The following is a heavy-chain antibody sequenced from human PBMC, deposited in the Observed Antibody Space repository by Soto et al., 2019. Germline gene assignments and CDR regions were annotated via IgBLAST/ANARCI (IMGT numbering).Heavy chain of an antibody. V-gene: IGHV1-69*01. Sequence: QVQLVQSGAEVKKPGSSVKVSCKASGGTFSSYAISWVRQAPGQGLEWMGGIIPIFGTANYAQKFQGRVTMTADESTSTAYMERSSLRAEDTAVYYCASSTKRVLEVFSAPFRPYYYGMDVWGQGTTVTVSS. J-gene: IGHJ6*02. D-gene: IGHD3-3*01. CDR1: GGTFSSYA. CDR3: ASSTKRVLEVFSAPFRPYYYGMDV. CDR2: IIPIFGTA.